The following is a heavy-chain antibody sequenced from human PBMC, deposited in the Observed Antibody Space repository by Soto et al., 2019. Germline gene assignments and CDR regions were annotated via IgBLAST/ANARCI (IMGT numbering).Heavy chain of an antibody. CDR1: SGSISSTIYS. J-gene: IGHJ4*02. CDR3: ARDKITGLFDY. V-gene: IGHV4-39*02. Sequence: LSLTCTVSSGSISSTIYSWDWIRQPPGKGLEWIGSIFYSGSTYYNPSLKSRVTISVDTSKNQFSLTVTSVTAADTAVYYCARDKITGLFDYWGQGTLVTVSS. CDR2: IFYSGST. D-gene: IGHD2-8*02.